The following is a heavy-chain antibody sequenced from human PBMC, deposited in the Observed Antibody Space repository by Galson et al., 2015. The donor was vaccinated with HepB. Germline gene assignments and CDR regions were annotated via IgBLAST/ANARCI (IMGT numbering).Heavy chain of an antibody. CDR3: ARLSSVWYNTFDI. D-gene: IGHD6-19*01. CDR1: GFIFSSYE. CDR2: LSSSGTTM. Sequence: SLRLSCAASGFIFSSYEMNWVRQAPGKGLEWVSYLSSSGTTMYYADSVKGRFTITRANDKNSLYLQMNGLRAEDTAVYYCARLSSVWYNTFDIWGQGTMVTVSS. V-gene: IGHV3-48*03. J-gene: IGHJ3*02.